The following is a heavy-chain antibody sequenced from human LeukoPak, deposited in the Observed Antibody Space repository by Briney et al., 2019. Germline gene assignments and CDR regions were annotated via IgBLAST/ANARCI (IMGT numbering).Heavy chain of an antibody. CDR1: GCTFSNYA. CDR3: VKVNRYCSGGSCYSAYYYGMDV. Sequence: GGSLRLSCSASGCTFSNYAMHWVRQAPGKGPEYISAISTNGGSTYYADSVKGRFTISRDNSKHTLYLQMSSLRAEDTAVYYCVKVNRYCSGGSCYSAYYYGMDVWGQGTTVTVFS. J-gene: IGHJ6*02. V-gene: IGHV3-64D*09. CDR2: ISTNGGST. D-gene: IGHD2-15*01.